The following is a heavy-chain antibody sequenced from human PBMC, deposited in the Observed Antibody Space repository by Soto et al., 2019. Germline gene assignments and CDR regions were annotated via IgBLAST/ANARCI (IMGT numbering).Heavy chain of an antibody. D-gene: IGHD6-13*01. V-gene: IGHV3-23*01. CDR3: ARGHSSSWPSFDY. J-gene: IGHJ4*02. Sequence: GGSLRLSCAASGFTVSSNYMSWVRQAPGKGLEWVSAISGSGGSTYYADSVKGRFTISRDNSKNTLYLQMNSLRAEDTAVYYCARGHSSSWPSFDYWGQGTLVTVSS. CDR1: GFTVSSNY. CDR2: ISGSGGST.